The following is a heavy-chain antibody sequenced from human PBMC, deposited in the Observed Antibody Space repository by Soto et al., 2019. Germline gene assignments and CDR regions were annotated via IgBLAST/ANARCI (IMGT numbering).Heavy chain of an antibody. V-gene: IGHV4-4*02. CDR1: GDSISSPKW. D-gene: IGHD6-19*01. CDR3: AYSPGWYRHDL. J-gene: IGHJ3*01. Sequence: QVQLQESGPGLVKPSGTLSLTCAVSGDSISSPKWWTWVRQPPGKGLEWIGDMLHSGTTNYNPSLKSRVPISADKSKNQFSLNLYSVTAADTAVYYCAYSPGWYRHDLGGPGTLVIVSS. CDR2: MLHSGTT.